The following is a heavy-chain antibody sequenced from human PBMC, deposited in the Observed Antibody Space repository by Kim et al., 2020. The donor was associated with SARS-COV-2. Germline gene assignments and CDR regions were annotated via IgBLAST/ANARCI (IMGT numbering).Heavy chain of an antibody. D-gene: IGHD5-18*01. CDR1: GYTFTSYA. CDR2: INAGNGNT. V-gene: IGHV1-3*01. J-gene: IGHJ6*02. Sequence: ASVKVSCKASGYTFTSYAMHWVRQAPGQRLEWMGWINAGNGNTKYSQKFQGRVTITRDTSASTAYMELSSLRSEDTAVYYCARGGYSYGYGGDYYYYGMDVWGQGTTVTVSS. CDR3: ARGGYSYGYGGDYYYYGMDV.